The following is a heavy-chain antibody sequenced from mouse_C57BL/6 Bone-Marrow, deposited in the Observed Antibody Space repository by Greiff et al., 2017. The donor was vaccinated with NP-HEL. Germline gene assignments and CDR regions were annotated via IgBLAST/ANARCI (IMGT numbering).Heavy chain of an antibody. CDR2: ISNLAYSI. J-gene: IGHJ3*01. CDR3: ARQGYSNPFAY. D-gene: IGHD2-5*01. V-gene: IGHV5-15*01. Sequence: EVNLVESGGGLVQPGGSLKLSCAASGFTFSDYGMAWVRQAPRKGPEWVAFISNLAYSIYYADTVTGRFTISRENAKNTLYLEMSSLRSEDTAMYYCARQGYSNPFAYWGQGTLVTVSA. CDR1: GFTFSDYG.